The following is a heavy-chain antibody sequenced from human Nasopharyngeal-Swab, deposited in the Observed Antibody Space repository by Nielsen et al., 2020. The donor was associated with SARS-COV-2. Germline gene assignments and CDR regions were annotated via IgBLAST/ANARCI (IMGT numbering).Heavy chain of an antibody. Sequence: WIRQPPGRGLEWVSVIYSGGSSTYYADSVKGRFTISRDNSKNTLYLQMSSLRSEDTAVYYCARGGRTRIQLWQGPPYGMDVWGQGTTVTVSS. J-gene: IGHJ6*02. CDR2: IYSGGSST. V-gene: IGHV3-23*03. D-gene: IGHD5-18*01. CDR3: ARGGRTRIQLWQGPPYGMDV.